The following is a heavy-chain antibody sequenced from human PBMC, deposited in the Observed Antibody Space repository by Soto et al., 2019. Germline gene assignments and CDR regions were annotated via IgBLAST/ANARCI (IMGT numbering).Heavy chain of an antibody. D-gene: IGHD5-12*01. CDR1: GDSVSSNSAA. Sequence: SQTLSLTCVISGDSVSSNSAAWNWIRQSPSRGLEWLGRAYYRSKWYNDYAVSVKSRITINPDTSKNQFSLQLNSVTPEDTAVYYCAREFRDGYNFVLVDYWGQGTLVTVSS. CDR2: AYYRSKWYN. V-gene: IGHV6-1*01. CDR3: AREFRDGYNFVLVDY. J-gene: IGHJ4*02.